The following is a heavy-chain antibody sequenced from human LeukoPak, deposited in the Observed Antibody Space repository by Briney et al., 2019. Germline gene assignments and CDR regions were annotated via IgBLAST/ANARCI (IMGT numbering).Heavy chain of an antibody. V-gene: IGHV3-23*01. CDR2: LSGSDGTP. CDR1: GGSFSGYY. D-gene: IGHD6-19*01. J-gene: IGHJ4*02. Sequence: ETLSLTCAVYGGSFSGYYWSWVRQAPGKGLEWVSGLSGSDGTPYYADSVKGRFTISRDNSRNTLFLQMNSLRAEDTAVYYCAGVTSGWHPYYFDYWGQGTLVIVSS. CDR3: AGVTSGWHPYYFDY.